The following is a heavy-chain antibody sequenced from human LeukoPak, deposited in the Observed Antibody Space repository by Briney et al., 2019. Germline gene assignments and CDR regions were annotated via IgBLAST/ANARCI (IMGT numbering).Heavy chain of an antibody. CDR3: ARDAQRGFDYSNSLQY. V-gene: IGHV3-33*01. Sequence: QPGRSPRLSCTAAGFTFNHYGMHWVRQAPGKGLEWVAVIWSDGSNKYYTDSVKGRFTISRDDSERTVYLQMNSLRPADTGVYFCARDAQRGFDYSNSLQYWGQGTPVTVST. CDR1: GFTFNHYG. J-gene: IGHJ4*02. D-gene: IGHD4-11*01. CDR2: IWSDGSNK.